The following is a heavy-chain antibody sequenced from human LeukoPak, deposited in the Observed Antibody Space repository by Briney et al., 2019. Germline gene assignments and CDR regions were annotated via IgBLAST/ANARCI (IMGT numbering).Heavy chain of an antibody. CDR1: GFTFSSYS. CDR2: ISSSGSYI. CDR3: ARDDILTGASYHGMDV. D-gene: IGHD3-9*01. J-gene: IGHJ6*02. V-gene: IGHV3-21*01. Sequence: TPGGSLRPSCAASGFTFSSYSMNWVRQAPGKGLEWVSSISSSGSYIYYADSVKGRFTISRDNAKNSLYLQMNSLRAEDTAVYYCARDDILTGASYHGMDVWGQGTTVTVSS.